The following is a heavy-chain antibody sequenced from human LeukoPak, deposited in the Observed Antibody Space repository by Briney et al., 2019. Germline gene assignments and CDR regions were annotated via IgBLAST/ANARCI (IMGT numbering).Heavy chain of an antibody. CDR1: GFTFDDYA. CDR2: ISYDGSNK. Sequence: GGSLRLSCAASGFTFDDYAMHWVRQAPGKGLEWVAVISYDGSNKYYADSVKGRFTISRDNSKNTLYLQMNSLRAEDTAVYYCAKDSGSSWLPSINYYYYGMDVWGQGTTVTVSS. D-gene: IGHD6-13*01. J-gene: IGHJ6*02. CDR3: AKDSGSSWLPSINYYYYGMDV. V-gene: IGHV3-30*18.